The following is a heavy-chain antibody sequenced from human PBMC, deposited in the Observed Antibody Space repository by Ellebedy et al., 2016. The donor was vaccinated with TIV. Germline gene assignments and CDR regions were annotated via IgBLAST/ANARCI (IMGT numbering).Heavy chain of an antibody. V-gene: IGHV3-7*01. D-gene: IGHD5-18*01. CDR2: IKEDGSEK. CDR3: ARDPVDTALVKIYFDY. J-gene: IGHJ4*02. Sequence: GESLKISCAASGFTFSNFWMIWVRQAPGKGLEWVANIKEDGSEKSYVDSVKGRFTISRDNAKNSLYLQMNSLRAEDTAVYYCARDPVDTALVKIYFDYWGQGTLVSVSS. CDR1: GFTFSNFW.